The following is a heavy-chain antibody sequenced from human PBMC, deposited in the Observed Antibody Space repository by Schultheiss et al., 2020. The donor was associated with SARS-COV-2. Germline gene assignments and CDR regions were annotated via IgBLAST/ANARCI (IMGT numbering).Heavy chain of an antibody. Sequence: GGSLRLSCAASGFTVSSNYMSWVRQAPGKGLEWVSAISGSGGSTYYADSVKGRFTISRDNSKNTLYLQMNSLRAEDTAVYYCARGPIVGATTYIGMDVWGQGTTVTVSS. CDR3: ARGPIVGATTYIGMDV. CDR1: GFTVSSNY. J-gene: IGHJ6*02. CDR2: ISGSGGST. D-gene: IGHD1-26*01. V-gene: IGHV3-23*01.